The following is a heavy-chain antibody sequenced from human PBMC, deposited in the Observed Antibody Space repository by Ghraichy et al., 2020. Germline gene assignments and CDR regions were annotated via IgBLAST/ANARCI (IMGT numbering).Heavy chain of an antibody. J-gene: IGHJ3*02. V-gene: IGHV3-23*01. D-gene: IGHD6-19*01. CDR2: ISGSGGST. CDR1: GFTFSSYA. Sequence: GGSLRLSCAASGFTFSSYAMSWVRQAPGKGLEWVSAISGSGGSTYYADSVKGRFTISRDNSKNTLYLQMYSLRAEDTAVYYCAKDLRGSSGQPKGAFDIWGQGTMVTVSS. CDR3: AKDLRGSSGQPKGAFDI.